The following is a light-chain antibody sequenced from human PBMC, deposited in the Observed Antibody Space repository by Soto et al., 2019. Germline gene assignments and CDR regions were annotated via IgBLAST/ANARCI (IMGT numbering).Light chain of an antibody. CDR1: SSDVGSYNL. CDR2: EVS. CDR3: CSYAGSSTYV. Sequence: QSALTHTASVSGSPGQSITISCTGTSSDVGSYNLVSWYQQHPGKAPKLMIYEVSKRPSGVSNRFSGSKSGNTASLTISGLQAEDEADYYCCSYAGSSTYVFGTGTKVTVL. V-gene: IGLV2-23*02. J-gene: IGLJ1*01.